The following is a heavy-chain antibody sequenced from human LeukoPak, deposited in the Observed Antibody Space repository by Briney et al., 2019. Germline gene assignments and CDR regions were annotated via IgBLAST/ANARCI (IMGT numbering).Heavy chain of an antibody. J-gene: IGHJ4*02. Sequence: TLSLTCTVSGGSISSYYWSWIRQPPGKALEWLALIYWDDDKRYSPSLKSRLTITKDTSKNQVVLTMTNMDPVDTATYYCAHRPDSGSYNYWGQGTLVTVSS. CDR1: GGSISSYY. D-gene: IGHD1-26*01. CDR2: IYWDDDK. V-gene: IGHV2-5*08. CDR3: AHRPDSGSYNY.